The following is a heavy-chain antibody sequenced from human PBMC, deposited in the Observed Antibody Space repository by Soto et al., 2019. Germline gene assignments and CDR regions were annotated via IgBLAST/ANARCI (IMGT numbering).Heavy chain of an antibody. CDR3: ARLHYDYVWGSYRPAYGMDV. D-gene: IGHD3-16*02. J-gene: IGHJ6*02. V-gene: IGHV5-10-1*01. Sequence: GESLKISCKGSVYSFTSYWISWVRQMPGKGLEWMGRIDPSDSYTNYSPSFQGHVTISADKSISTAYLQWSSLKASDTAMYYCARLHYDYVWGSYRPAYGMDVWGQGTTVTVSS. CDR1: VYSFTSYW. CDR2: IDPSDSYT.